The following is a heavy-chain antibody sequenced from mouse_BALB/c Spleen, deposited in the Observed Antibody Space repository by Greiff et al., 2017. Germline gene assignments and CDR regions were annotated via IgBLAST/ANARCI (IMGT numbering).Heavy chain of an antibody. CDR2: ISSGGSYT. J-gene: IGHJ4*01. Sequence: EVQGVESGGGLVKPGGSLKLSCAASGFTFSSYAMSWVRQSPEKRLEWVAEISSGGSYTYYPDTVTGRFTISRDNAKNTLYLEMSSLRSEDTAMYYCAKYGNYVGAMDYWGQGTSVTVSS. CDR1: GFTFSSYA. V-gene: IGHV5-9-4*01. D-gene: IGHD2-10*02. CDR3: AKYGNYVGAMDY.